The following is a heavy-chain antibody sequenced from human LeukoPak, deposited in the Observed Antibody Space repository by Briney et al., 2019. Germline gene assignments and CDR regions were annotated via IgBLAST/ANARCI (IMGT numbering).Heavy chain of an antibody. CDR1: VGSFSGYY. CDR2: INHSGST. D-gene: IGHD6-13*01. Sequence: SETLSLTCAVYVGSFSGYYWSCIRQPPGKGLEGRGEINHSGSTNYNPSLKSRTTISVDTSKNQFSLKRSSVTAADTAVYYWARRSGEQLVHFQHWGQGTLVTVSS. CDR3: ARRSGEQLVHFQH. V-gene: IGHV4-34*01. J-gene: IGHJ1*01.